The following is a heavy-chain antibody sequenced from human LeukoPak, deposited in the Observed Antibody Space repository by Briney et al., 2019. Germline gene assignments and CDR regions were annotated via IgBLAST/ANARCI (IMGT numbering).Heavy chain of an antibody. CDR1: GYTFTSYA. J-gene: IGHJ6*03. Sequence: GASVKVSCKASGYTFTSYAMNWVRQAPGQGLEWMGWINTNTGNPTYAQGFTGRFVFSLDTSVSTAYLQISSLKAEDTAVYYCARSYYGSGSYYNDPPRGYYYMDVWGKGTTVTVSS. CDR3: ARSYYGSGSYYNDPPRGYYYMDV. CDR2: INTNTGNP. D-gene: IGHD3-10*01. V-gene: IGHV7-4-1*02.